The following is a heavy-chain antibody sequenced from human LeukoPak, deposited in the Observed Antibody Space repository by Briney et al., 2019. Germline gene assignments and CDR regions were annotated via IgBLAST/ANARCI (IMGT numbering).Heavy chain of an antibody. CDR3: ARDPGGGSFGDY. D-gene: IGHD1-26*01. J-gene: IGHJ4*02. CDR2: IWYDGSNK. CDR1: GFTFSSYG. V-gene: IGHV3-33*01. Sequence: PGRSLRLSCAASGFTFSSYGMHWVRQAPGKGLEWVAVIWYDGSNKYYADSVKGRFTISRDNSKNTLYLQMNSLRAEDTAVYYCARDPGGGSFGDYWGQGTLVTVSS.